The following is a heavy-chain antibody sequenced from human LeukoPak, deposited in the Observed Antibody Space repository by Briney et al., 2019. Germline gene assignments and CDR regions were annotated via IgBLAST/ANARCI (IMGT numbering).Heavy chain of an antibody. CDR3: ARSRDTIFGVVPHYFDY. Sequence: SETLSLTCAVSGCSISSGYYWGWIRPPPGKGLEWIGSIYHSGSTYYNPSLKGRVTISVDTSKNQFSLKLSSVTAADTAVYYCARSRDTIFGVVPHYFDYWGQGTLVTVSS. V-gene: IGHV4-38-2*01. J-gene: IGHJ4*02. CDR1: GCSISSGYY. CDR2: IYHSGST. D-gene: IGHD3-3*01.